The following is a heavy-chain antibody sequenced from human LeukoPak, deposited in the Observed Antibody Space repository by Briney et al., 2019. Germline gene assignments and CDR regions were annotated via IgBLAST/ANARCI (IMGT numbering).Heavy chain of an antibody. Sequence: GGSLRLSCAASGFTFSDYYMSWIRQAPGKGLEWVSYISSSGSTIYYADSVKGRFTISRDNAKNSLYLQMNSLRAEDTAVYYCARDSYSGYDFSDYRGQGTLVTVSS. CDR2: ISSSGSTI. CDR1: GFTFSDYY. J-gene: IGHJ4*02. CDR3: ARDSYSGYDFSDY. V-gene: IGHV3-11*01. D-gene: IGHD5-12*01.